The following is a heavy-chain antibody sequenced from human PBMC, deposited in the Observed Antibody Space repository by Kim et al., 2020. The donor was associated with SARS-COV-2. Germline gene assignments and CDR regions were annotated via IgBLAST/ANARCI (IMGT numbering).Heavy chain of an antibody. D-gene: IGHD3-16*01. CDR2: IWYDGSNK. Sequence: GGSLRLSCAASGFTFSSYGMHWVRQAPGKGLEWVAVIWYDGSNKYYADSVKGRFTISRDNSKNTLYLQMNSLRAEDTAVYYCAKGFTYDSDAFDIWGQGTMVTVSS. J-gene: IGHJ3*02. V-gene: IGHV3-33*06. CDR1: GFTFSSYG. CDR3: AKGFTYDSDAFDI.